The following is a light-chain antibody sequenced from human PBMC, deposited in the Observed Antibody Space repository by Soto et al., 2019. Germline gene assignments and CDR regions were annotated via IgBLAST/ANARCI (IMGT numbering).Light chain of an antibody. J-gene: IGLJ3*02. V-gene: IGLV1-47*01. CDR1: SSNIGSNY. Sequence: QSVLTQPPSASGTPGQRVTISCSGSSSNIGSNYVYWYRQLPGTAPNVLIYRNDERPSGVPDRFSGSKSGSSASLAISGLRSEDEADYNCSAWDDSLSGPVFGRGTKLTVL. CDR3: SAWDDSLSGPV. CDR2: RND.